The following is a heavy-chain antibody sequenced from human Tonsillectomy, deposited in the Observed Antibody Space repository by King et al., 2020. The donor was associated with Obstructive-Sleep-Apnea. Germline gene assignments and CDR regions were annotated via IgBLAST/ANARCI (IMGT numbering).Heavy chain of an antibody. J-gene: IGHJ4*02. CDR2: ISWDGGST. Sequence: VQLVESGGVVVQPGGSLRLSCAASGFTFDDYTMHWVRHAPGKGLEWVSLISWDGGSTYYADSVKGRFTISRDNSKNSLYLQMNSLRTEDTALYYCAKDMLSSSWGGSEYYFDYWGQGTLVTVSS. D-gene: IGHD6-13*01. CDR3: AKDMLSSSWGGSEYYFDY. V-gene: IGHV3-43*01. CDR1: GFTFDDYT.